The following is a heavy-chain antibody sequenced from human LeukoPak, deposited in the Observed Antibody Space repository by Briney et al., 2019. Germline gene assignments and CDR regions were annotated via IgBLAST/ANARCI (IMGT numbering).Heavy chain of an antibody. J-gene: IGHJ4*02. D-gene: IGHD6-19*01. CDR1: GYTFSSYD. Sequence: ASVKVSCKASGYTFSSYDINWVRQATGQGLEWMAWMNPNSGSTGYTQKFQGRVTFTRNASISTAYMELSSLRSDGTAVYYCARGPLTSGARYFDYWGQGTLVTVSS. CDR2: MNPNSGST. CDR3: ARGPLTSGARYFDY. V-gene: IGHV1-8*03.